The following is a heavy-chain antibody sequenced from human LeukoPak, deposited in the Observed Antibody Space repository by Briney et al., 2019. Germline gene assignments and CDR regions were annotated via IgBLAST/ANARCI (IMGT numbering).Heavy chain of an antibody. V-gene: IGHV3-11*06. CDR2: ISSSSSYT. Sequence: GGSLRLSCAASGFTFSDYYMSWIRQAPGKGLEWVSYISSSSSYTNYADSVKGRFTISRDNAKNSLYLQMDSLRAEDTAVYYCAGETTHITMVRGVIITLKYFDYWGQGTLVTVSS. CDR3: AGETTHITMVRGVIITLKYFDY. CDR1: GFTFSDYY. D-gene: IGHD3-10*01. J-gene: IGHJ4*02.